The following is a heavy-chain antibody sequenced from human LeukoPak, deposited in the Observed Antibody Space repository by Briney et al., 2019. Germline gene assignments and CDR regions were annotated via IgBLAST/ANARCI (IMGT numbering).Heavy chain of an antibody. CDR3: ARLPRITINYAFDI. CDR1: GGSISSSSYY. CDR2: IYYSGST. Sequence: SETLSLTCTVSGGSISSSSYYWGWIRQPPGKGLEWIGSIYYSGSTYYNPSLKSRVTISVDTSKNQFSLKLSSVTAADTAVYYCARLPRITINYAFDIWAKGQWSPSLQ. J-gene: IGHJ3*02. D-gene: IGHD3-10*01. V-gene: IGHV4-39*01.